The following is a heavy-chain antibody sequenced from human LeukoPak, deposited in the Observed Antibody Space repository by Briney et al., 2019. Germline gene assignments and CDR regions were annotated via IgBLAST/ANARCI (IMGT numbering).Heavy chain of an antibody. J-gene: IGHJ4*02. CDR2: INLNSGDT. D-gene: IGHD4-11*01. CDR3: AKSAQYSSAWFTGCFAY. V-gene: IGHV1-2*02. CDR1: GYTFSDYY. Sequence: ASVKVSCKASGYTFSDYYMHWVRQAPGRGLEWMGWINLNSGDTHYAQMFQGRVTMTRDTSINAAYMELRRVRSDDTAVYYCAKSAQYSSAWFTGCFAYWGQGSLVTVSS.